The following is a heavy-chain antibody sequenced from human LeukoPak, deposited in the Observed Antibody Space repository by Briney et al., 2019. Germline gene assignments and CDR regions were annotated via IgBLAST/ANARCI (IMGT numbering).Heavy chain of an antibody. CDR3: ARDPYQWELNTSFFDY. V-gene: IGHV3-74*01. Sequence: GGSLRLSCAASGFTFSSYWMNWVRQAPGKGLVWASRIASDGSSTTYADSVKGRFTISRDNSKNTLYLQMNSLRAEDTAVYYCARDPYQWELNTSFFDYWGQGTLVTVSS. CDR2: IASDGSST. D-gene: IGHD1-26*01. J-gene: IGHJ4*02. CDR1: GFTFSSYW.